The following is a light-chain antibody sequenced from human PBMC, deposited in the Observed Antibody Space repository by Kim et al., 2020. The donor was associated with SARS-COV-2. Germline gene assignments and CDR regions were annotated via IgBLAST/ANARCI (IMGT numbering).Light chain of an antibody. CDR2: RDP. Sequence: YHQKPGQSPVVVIYRDPERPSGIPERFSGSNSGNTATLTISVTHALDDGDYYCQAWHSSEAVFGG. CDR3: QAWHSSEAV. J-gene: IGLJ3*02. V-gene: IGLV3-1*01.